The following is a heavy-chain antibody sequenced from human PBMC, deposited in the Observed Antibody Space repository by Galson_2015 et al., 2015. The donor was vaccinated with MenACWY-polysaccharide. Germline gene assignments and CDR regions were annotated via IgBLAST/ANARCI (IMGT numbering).Heavy chain of an antibody. Sequence: SLRLSCAASGLTFNSAWMNWVRQAPGKGLEWVGRLKSKNDGGTTDFGAPVKGRFTFSRDDSKNTLYLQMGSLKIEDTAVYYCTTGGAPLGSWGPGTLVTVSS. D-gene: IGHD3-16*01. CDR3: TTGGAPLGS. CDR2: LKSKNDGGTT. CDR1: GLTFNSAW. J-gene: IGHJ5*02. V-gene: IGHV3-15*01.